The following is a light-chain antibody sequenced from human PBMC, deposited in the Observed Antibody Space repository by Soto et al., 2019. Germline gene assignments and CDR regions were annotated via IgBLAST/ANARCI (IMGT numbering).Light chain of an antibody. CDR2: TNN. V-gene: IGLV1-44*01. J-gene: IGLJ1*01. CDR1: SSNIGSNT. CDR3: AAWDDSLNGDL. Sequence: QSVLTQPPSASGTPGRRVTISCSGGSSNIGSNTVNWYQQLPGTAPKLLIYTNNQRPSGVPDRFSGSKSGTAASLAISRLQSEDEAEYYCAAWDDSLNGDLFGTGTKLTVL.